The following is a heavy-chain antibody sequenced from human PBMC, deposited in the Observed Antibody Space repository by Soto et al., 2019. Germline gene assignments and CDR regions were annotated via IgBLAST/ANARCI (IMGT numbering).Heavy chain of an antibody. CDR3: AHSPCSGGTRYLFDY. Sequence: SGPTLVNPTQTLTLTCTISGFSLSTSGVGVGWIRQPPGKALEWLALIYWDGVERYSPSLKSRLTITMDTSKNQVVLTMTSMDPVDTATYYCAHSPCSGGTRYLFDYWGQGAQVTVSS. CDR1: GFSLSTSGVG. D-gene: IGHD2-15*01. J-gene: IGHJ4*02. V-gene: IGHV2-5*02. CDR2: IYWDGVE.